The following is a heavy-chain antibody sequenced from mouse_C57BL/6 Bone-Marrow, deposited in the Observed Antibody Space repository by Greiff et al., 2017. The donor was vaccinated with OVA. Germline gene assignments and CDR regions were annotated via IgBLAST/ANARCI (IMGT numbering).Heavy chain of an antibody. CDR2: IDPSDSYT. J-gene: IGHJ2*01. D-gene: IGHD2-13*01. V-gene: IGHV1-69*01. CDR3: ARRRDYSYYFDY. CDR1: GYTFTSYW. Sequence: QVQLQQPGAELVMPGASVKLSCKASGYTFTSYWMHWVKPRPGQGLEWIGEIDPSDSYTNYNQKFKGKSTLTVDKSSSTAYMQLSSLTSEDSAVYYCARRRDYSYYFDYWGQGTTLTVSS.